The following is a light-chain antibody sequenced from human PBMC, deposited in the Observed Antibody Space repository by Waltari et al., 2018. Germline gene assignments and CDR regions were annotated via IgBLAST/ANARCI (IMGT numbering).Light chain of an antibody. Sequence: LVMTQSPLSLPVTLGQPASISCRSSQSLVHSNGNTYLNWFHQRPGQSPRRLIYQVSRRDFGVPDRFSGSGSGTDFTLGISRVEAEDVVVYFCMQATHWPTFGPGTRVDIK. V-gene: IGKV2-30*02. CDR1: QSLVHSNGNTY. CDR2: QVS. J-gene: IGKJ3*01. CDR3: MQATHWPT.